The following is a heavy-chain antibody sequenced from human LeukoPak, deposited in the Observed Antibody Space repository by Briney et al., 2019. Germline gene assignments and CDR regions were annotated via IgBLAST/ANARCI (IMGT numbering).Heavy chain of an antibody. J-gene: IGHJ4*02. CDR2: ISSDSSTI. V-gene: IGHV3-48*02. Sequence: PGGSLRLSCAASGFTFSTYNMNWVRQAPGKGLEWVSYISSDSSTIYYADSVKGRFTISRDNAKNSLYLQMNSLRDEDTAVYYCARGGSFTPDYWGQGALVTISS. CDR1: GFTFSTYN. D-gene: IGHD2-15*01. CDR3: ARGGSFTPDY.